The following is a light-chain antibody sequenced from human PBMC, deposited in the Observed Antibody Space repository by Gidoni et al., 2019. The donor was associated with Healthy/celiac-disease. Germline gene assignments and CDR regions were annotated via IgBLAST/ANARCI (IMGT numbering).Light chain of an antibody. V-gene: IGLV3-1*01. Sequence: SYELTQPPPVSVSPGQTASITCSGDKLGDKYACWYQQKPGQSPVLVIYQDSKRPSGIPERFSGYNSGNTATLTISGTQAMDEADYYCQAWDSSTVVFGGGTKLTVL. J-gene: IGLJ2*01. CDR2: QDS. CDR3: QAWDSSTVV. CDR1: KLGDKY.